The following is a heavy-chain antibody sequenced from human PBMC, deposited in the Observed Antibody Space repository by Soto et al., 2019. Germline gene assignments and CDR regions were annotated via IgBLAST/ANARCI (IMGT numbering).Heavy chain of an antibody. J-gene: IGHJ4*02. CDR3: ARVAY. CDR2: ISSGSSDT. CDR1: GFTFSRVS. Sequence: LRLSCEASGFTFSRVSINWVRQVPGKGLEWVASISSGSSDTWYADSVKGRFIISRDNAQNSLFLQMNTLRPEDTAMYYCARVAYWGPGTQVTVSS. V-gene: IGHV3-21*01.